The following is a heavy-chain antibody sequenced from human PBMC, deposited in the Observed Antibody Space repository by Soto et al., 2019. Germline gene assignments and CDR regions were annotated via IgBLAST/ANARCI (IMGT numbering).Heavy chain of an antibody. CDR2: ISYDGRNK. V-gene: IGHV3-30-3*01. J-gene: IGHJ4*02. CDR1: GFTFSNYA. Sequence: QVQLVESGGGVVQPGRSLRLSCAPSGFTFSNYAMHWVRQAPGKGLEWVAVISYDGRNKYYADSVKGRFTISRDNSKNTLYLQMNSLRAEDTAVYYCERDKRDLRFLEWSYYFDYWGQGTLVTVSS. D-gene: IGHD3-3*01. CDR3: ERDKRDLRFLEWSYYFDY.